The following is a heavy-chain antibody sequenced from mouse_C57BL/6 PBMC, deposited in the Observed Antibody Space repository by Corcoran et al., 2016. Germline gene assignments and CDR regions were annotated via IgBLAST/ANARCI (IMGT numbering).Heavy chain of an antibody. CDR2: INTYSGVP. V-gene: IGHV9-3*01. CDR1: GYTFTTYG. CDR3: ASYYGSSYVGDY. Sequence: QIQLVQSGPELKKPGETVKISCKASGYTFTTYGMSWVKQAPGKGLKWMGWINTYSGVPTYADDFKGRFAFSLETSASTAYLQINNLKNEDTATDFCASYYGSSYVGDYWGQGTTLTVSS. D-gene: IGHD1-1*01. J-gene: IGHJ2*01.